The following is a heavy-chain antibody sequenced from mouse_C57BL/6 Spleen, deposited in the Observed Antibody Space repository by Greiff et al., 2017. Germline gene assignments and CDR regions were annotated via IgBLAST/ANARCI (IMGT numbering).Heavy chain of an antibody. CDR3: ARSRDDYGSSLVDY. Sequence: VQLQQPGAELVMPGASVKLSCKASGYTFTSYWMHWVKQRPGQGLEWIGEIDPSDSYTNYNQKFKGKSTLTVDKSSSTAYMQLSSLTSEDSAVYYGARSRDDYGSSLVDYWGQGTTLTVSS. CDR1: GYTFTSYW. CDR2: IDPSDSYT. V-gene: IGHV1-69*01. D-gene: IGHD1-1*01. J-gene: IGHJ2*01.